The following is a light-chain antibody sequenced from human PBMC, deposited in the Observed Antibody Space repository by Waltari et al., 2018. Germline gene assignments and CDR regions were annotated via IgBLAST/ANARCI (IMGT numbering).Light chain of an antibody. V-gene: IGKV3-20*01. CDR1: HSVSSRY. CDR3: QQYGSSPWT. CDR2: GAS. J-gene: IGKJ1*01. Sequence: EIVLTQSPGTLSLSPGERAILSCRASHSVSSRYLAWYQQNPGQAPRLLIYGASSRATGIPDRFSGSGSGTDFTLTINTLEPEDSAMYYCQQYGSSPWTFGHGTRMEIK.